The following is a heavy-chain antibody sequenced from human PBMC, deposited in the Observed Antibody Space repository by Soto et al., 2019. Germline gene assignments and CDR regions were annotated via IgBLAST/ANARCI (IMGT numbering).Heavy chain of an antibody. D-gene: IGHD3-10*01. CDR3: ARGGVHGPWFGELGY. Sequence: ASVKVSCKASGYTFTGYYMHWVRQAPGQGLEWMGWINPNSGGTNYAQKFQGWVTMTRDTSISTAYMELSRLRSDDTAVYYCARGGVHGPWFGELGYWGQGTLVTVSS. J-gene: IGHJ4*02. V-gene: IGHV1-2*04. CDR1: GYTFTGYY. CDR2: INPNSGGT.